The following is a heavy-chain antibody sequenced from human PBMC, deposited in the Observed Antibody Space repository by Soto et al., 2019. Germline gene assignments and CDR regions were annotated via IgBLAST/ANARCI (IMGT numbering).Heavy chain of an antibody. CDR1: GYPFSDYA. Sequence: QVHLVQSGAEVKKPGASVKISCEASGYPFSDYAIHWVRQAPGQRLEWMGRINAGNGNPEYSQPFQGRLTITRDSSARTAFMELGSLTSDDSAVYFCARDRDRGDYYYYYMDVWGRGTTVIVSS. CDR3: ARDRDRGDYYYYYMDV. V-gene: IGHV1-3*01. J-gene: IGHJ6*03. D-gene: IGHD3-10*01. CDR2: INAGNGNP.